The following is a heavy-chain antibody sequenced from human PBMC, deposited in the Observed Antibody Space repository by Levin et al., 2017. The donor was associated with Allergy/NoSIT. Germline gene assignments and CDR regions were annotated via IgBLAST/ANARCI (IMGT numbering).Heavy chain of an antibody. CDR3: AREGELLPFDY. Sequence: LSLTCAASGFTFSSYALHWVRQAPGKGLEWVAVISYDGSNKYYADSVKGRFTISRDNSKNTLYLQMNSLRAEDTAVYYCAREGELLPFDYWGQGTLVTVSS. CDR1: GFTFSSYA. CDR2: ISYDGSNK. V-gene: IGHV3-30-3*01. D-gene: IGHD1-26*01. J-gene: IGHJ4*02.